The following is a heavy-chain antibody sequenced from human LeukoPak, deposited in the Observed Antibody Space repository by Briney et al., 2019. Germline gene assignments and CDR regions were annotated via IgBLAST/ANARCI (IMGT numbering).Heavy chain of an antibody. V-gene: IGHV4-30-4*08. Sequence: SETLSPTCTVSGGSISSGDYYWSWIRQPPGKGLEWIGYIYYSGSTYYNPSLKSRVTISVDTSKNQFSLKLSSVTAADTAVYYCARTYSSSWYRHYYMDVWGKGTTVTVSS. J-gene: IGHJ6*03. D-gene: IGHD6-13*01. CDR2: IYYSGST. CDR1: GGSISSGDYY. CDR3: ARTYSSSWYRHYYMDV.